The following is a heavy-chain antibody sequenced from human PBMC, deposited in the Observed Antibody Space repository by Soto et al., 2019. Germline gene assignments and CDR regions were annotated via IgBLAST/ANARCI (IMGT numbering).Heavy chain of an antibody. CDR3: ARLDCSGGSRYPYYFEH. CDR1: GFTFSASA. J-gene: IGHJ4*02. CDR2: IRSNGRT. V-gene: IGHV3-73*02. Sequence: EVQLVESGGGLVQPGGSLELSCAASGFTFSASAMHWVRQASGKGLEWVGRIRSNGRTAYAASMQGRFTISRDDSKKTAYLQLNSLKTDDTAVYYCARLDCSGGSRYPYYFEHWGQGALVTVSA. D-gene: IGHD2-15*01.